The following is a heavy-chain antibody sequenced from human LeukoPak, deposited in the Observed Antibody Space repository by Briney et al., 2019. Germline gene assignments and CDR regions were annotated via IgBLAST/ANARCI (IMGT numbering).Heavy chain of an antibody. CDR3: ARSPAAVPTRGDY. V-gene: IGHV1-18*01. Sequence: ASVKVSCKASGYTFTSYGINWVRQAPGQGLEWMGWISAHNGNTNYAQNLQGRVTTTTDTSTSTAYMELRSLGSDDTAVYYCARSPAAVPTRGDYWGQGTLVTVSS. D-gene: IGHD4-17*01. J-gene: IGHJ4*02. CDR2: ISAHNGNT. CDR1: GYTFTSYG.